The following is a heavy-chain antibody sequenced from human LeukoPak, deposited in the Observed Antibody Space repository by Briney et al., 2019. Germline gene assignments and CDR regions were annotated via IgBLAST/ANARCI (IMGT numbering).Heavy chain of an antibody. J-gene: IGHJ3*02. CDR2: IYYSGST. CDR1: GGSISSSSYY. D-gene: IGHD5-18*01. CDR3: ARVAYSYAHGDI. Sequence: PSETLSLTCTVSGGSISSSSYYWGWIRQPPGKGLEWIGSIYYSGSTYYNPSLKSRVTISVDTSKNQFSLKLSSVTAADTAVYYCARVAYSYAHGDIWGQGTMVTVSS. V-gene: IGHV4-39*01.